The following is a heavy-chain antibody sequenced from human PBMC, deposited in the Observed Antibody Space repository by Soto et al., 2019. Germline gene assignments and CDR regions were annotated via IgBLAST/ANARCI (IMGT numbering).Heavy chain of an antibody. CDR3: ARYSGYAGNWFDP. Sequence: SETLSLTCTVSSGSISTYYWSWIRQPPGKGLERIGYIYYTGSTNYNPSLKTRVAISMDTSKNQFSLNLSSVTAADTAVYYCARYSGYAGNWFDPWGQGTLVTVSS. V-gene: IGHV4-59*12. J-gene: IGHJ5*02. CDR1: SGSISTYY. D-gene: IGHD5-12*01. CDR2: IYYTGST.